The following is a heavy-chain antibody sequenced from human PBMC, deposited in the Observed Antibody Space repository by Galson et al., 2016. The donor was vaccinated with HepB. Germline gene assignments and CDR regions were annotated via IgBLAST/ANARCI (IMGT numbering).Heavy chain of an antibody. V-gene: IGHV3-53*01. CDR1: GFTVTRNY. CDR2: IYSEGTT. Sequence: LRLSCAASGFTVTRNYMRWFRQAPGKGLEWVSLIYSEGTTDYADSVKGRFTISRDSSKNTLFLQMNRLRVEDTAVYYCRRDVGPWGRGTLVTVSS. J-gene: IGHJ5*02. CDR3: RRDVGP.